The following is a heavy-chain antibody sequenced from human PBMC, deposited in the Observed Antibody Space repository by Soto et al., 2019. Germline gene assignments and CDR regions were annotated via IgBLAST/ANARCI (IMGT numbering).Heavy chain of an antibody. CDR2: ISGDGATT. Sequence: GGSLRLSCEASGFTIRTYGMSWVRQAPGKGLEWVSGISGDGATTYYTDSVKGRFTISRDISKNTLYLQMNSLRAEDTAVYYCARPYYDFWSGHLPHGTYYYYYMDVWGKGTTVTVSS. V-gene: IGHV3-23*01. CDR3: ARPYYDFWSGHLPHGTYYYYYMDV. CDR1: GFTIRTYG. J-gene: IGHJ6*03. D-gene: IGHD3-3*01.